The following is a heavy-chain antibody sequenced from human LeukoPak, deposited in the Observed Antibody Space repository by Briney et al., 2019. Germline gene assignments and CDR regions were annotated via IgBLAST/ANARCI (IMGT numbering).Heavy chain of an antibody. V-gene: IGHV3-11*05. Sequence: TPGGSLRLSCAASGFTFSDYYMAWIRQAPGKGLECGSYISTSSDYTNYPDSVKGRLTISRDNAKNSLYLQINSLRAEDTAVYYCARVRVGTTNRFDYWGQGSLVTVSS. CDR1: GFTFSDYY. J-gene: IGHJ4*02. D-gene: IGHD1-26*01. CDR2: ISTSSDYT. CDR3: ARVRVGTTNRFDY.